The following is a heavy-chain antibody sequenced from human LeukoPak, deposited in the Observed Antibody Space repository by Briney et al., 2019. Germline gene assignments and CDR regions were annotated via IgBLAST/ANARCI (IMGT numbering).Heavy chain of an antibody. D-gene: IGHD3-3*01. CDR2: ISSSSSYI. CDR1: GFTFSSYS. J-gene: IGHJ5*02. CDR3: AREHSITIFGVVNH. Sequence: PGGSLRLSCAASGFTFSSYSMNCVRQAPGKGLEWVSSISSSSSYIYYADSVKGRFTISRDNAKNSLYLQMNSLRAEDTAVYYCAREHSITIFGVVNHWGQGTLVTVSS. V-gene: IGHV3-21*01.